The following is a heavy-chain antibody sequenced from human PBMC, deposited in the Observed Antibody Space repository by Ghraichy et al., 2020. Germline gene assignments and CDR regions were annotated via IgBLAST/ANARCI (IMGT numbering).Heavy chain of an antibody. CDR1: GFTFSSYA. CDR3: AKASIPYCSSTSCYRVFGMDV. V-gene: IGHV3-23*01. Sequence: GGSLRLSCAASGFTFSSYAMSWVRQAPGKGLEWVSAISGSGGSTYYADSVKGRFTISRDNSKNTLYLQMNSLRAEDTAVYYCAKASIPYCSSTSCYRVFGMDVWGQGTTVTVSS. CDR2: ISGSGGST. J-gene: IGHJ6*02. D-gene: IGHD2-2*01.